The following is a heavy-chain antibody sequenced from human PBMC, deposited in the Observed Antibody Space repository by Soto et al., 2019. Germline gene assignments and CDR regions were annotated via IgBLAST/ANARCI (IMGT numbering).Heavy chain of an antibody. D-gene: IGHD3-22*01. Sequence: GGSLRLSCAASGFTFSSYWMHWVRQAPGKGLVWVSRINSDGSSTSYADSVKGRFTISRDNAKNTLYLQMNSLRAEDTAVYYCATDYYDSSGYQENWGQGTLVTVSS. J-gene: IGHJ4*02. CDR1: GFTFSSYW. V-gene: IGHV3-74*01. CDR2: INSDGSST. CDR3: ATDYYDSSGYQEN.